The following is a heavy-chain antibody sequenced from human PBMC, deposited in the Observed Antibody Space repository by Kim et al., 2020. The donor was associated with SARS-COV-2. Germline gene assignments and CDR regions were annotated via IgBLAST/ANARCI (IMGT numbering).Heavy chain of an antibody. Sequence: ASVKVSCKVSGYTLTELSMHWVRQAPGKGLEWMGGFDPEDGETIYAQKFQGRVTMTEDTSTDTAYMELSSLRSEDTAVYYCATAPTTKTVVPAAAPKNYYYYGMDVWGQGTTVTVSS. CDR1: GYTLTELS. CDR2: FDPEDGET. V-gene: IGHV1-24*01. J-gene: IGHJ6*02. D-gene: IGHD2-2*01. CDR3: ATAPTTKTVVPAAAPKNYYYYGMDV.